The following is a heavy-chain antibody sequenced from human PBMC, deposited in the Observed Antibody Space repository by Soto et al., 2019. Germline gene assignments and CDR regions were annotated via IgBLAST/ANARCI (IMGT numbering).Heavy chain of an antibody. CDR2: LSSSGSNP. V-gene: IGHV3-23*01. Sequence: GSLRLSCAASGFAFSRYPMSWVRQPPGKGLEWVSALSSSGSNPYYGDSVRGRFTISRDNSKNTLYLQMNSLRADDTAVYYCAKSLVGNYESFDYWGNGTRMSVSS. CDR3: AKSLVGNYESFDY. J-gene: IGHJ4*01. CDR1: GFAFSRYP. D-gene: IGHD1-7*01.